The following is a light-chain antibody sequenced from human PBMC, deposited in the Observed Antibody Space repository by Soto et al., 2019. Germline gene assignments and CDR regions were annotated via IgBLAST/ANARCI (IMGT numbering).Light chain of an antibody. Sequence: VLTQPPSASGTPGQRVTISCSGSSSNIGSNYVYWYQQLPGTAPKLLIYRNNQRPSGVPDRFSGSKSGTSASLAISGLRSEDEADYYCAAWDDSLSGRYVFGTGTKVTVL. V-gene: IGLV1-47*01. CDR2: RNN. CDR3: AAWDDSLSGRYV. CDR1: SSNIGSNY. J-gene: IGLJ1*01.